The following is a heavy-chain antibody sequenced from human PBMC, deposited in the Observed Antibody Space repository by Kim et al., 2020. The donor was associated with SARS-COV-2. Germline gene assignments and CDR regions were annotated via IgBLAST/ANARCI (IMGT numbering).Heavy chain of an antibody. CDR3: ARHGEGIVVVVAALCYFDY. V-gene: IGHV5-10-1*01. J-gene: IGHJ4*02. CDR2: IDPSDSYT. Sequence: GESLKISCKGSGYSFTSYWISWVRQMPGKGLEWMGRIDPSDSYTNYSPSFQGHVTISADKSISTAYLQWSSLKASDTAMYYCARHGEGIVVVVAALCYFDYWGQGTLVTVSS. CDR1: GYSFTSYW. D-gene: IGHD2-15*01.